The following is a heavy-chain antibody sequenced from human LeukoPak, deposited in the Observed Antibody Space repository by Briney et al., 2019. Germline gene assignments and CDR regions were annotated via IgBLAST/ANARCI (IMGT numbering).Heavy chain of an antibody. CDR1: GFTFSNAW. CDR3: RVPADKRDAFDI. J-gene: IGHJ3*02. V-gene: IGHV3-15*01. Sequence: MPGGSLRLSRAASGFTFSNAWMSWVRQAPGKGLEWVGRIKSETDGGTTDYTAPVKGRFTISRDDSKNTLYLQMNSLKTEDTAVYYCRVPADKRDAFDIWGQGTMVTVSS. CDR2: IKSETDGGTT. D-gene: IGHD2-2*01.